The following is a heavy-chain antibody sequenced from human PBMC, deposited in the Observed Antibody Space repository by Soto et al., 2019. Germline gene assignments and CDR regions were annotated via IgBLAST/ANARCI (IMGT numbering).Heavy chain of an antibody. Sequence: LRLSCAASGFAFSSYSMNWVRQAPGKGLEWVSLIGSSTSYTYYADSVKGRFTISRDNAKNSLYLQMNSLRAEDTAVYYCARDRRLHDFFYYGMDVWGQGTTVTVSS. CDR3: ARDRRLHDFFYYGMDV. CDR1: GFAFSSYS. D-gene: IGHD6-25*01. V-gene: IGHV3-21*01. CDR2: IGSSTSYT. J-gene: IGHJ6*02.